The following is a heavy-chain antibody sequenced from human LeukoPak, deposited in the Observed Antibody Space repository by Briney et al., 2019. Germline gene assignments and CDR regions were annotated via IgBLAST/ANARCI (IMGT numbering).Heavy chain of an antibody. V-gene: IGHV4-59*08. J-gene: IGHJ5*02. CDR3: ARRPGTSYNWFDP. D-gene: IGHD6-13*01. CDR1: GGSISSYY. CDR2: IYYSGST. Sequence: SETLSLTCTVSGGSISSYYWSWIRQPPGKGLEWIGYIYYSGSTYYNPSLKSRVTISVDTSKNQFSLKLSSVTAADTAVYYCARRPGTSYNWFDPWGQGTLVTVSS.